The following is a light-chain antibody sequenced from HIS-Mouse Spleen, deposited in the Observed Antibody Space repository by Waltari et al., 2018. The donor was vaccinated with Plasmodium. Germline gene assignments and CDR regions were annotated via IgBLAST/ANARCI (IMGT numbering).Light chain of an antibody. J-gene: IGKJ4*01. V-gene: IGKV3-20*01. CDR3: QQYGSSPLT. CDR2: AAS. CDR1: QRVSSSY. Sequence: IVLTQSPRTLSLSPAERATLSCRASQRVSSSYLAWYQQKPGQAPRLLIYAASSRATGIPDRFSGSGSGTDFTLTISRLEPEDFAVYYCQQYGSSPLTFGGGTKVEIK.